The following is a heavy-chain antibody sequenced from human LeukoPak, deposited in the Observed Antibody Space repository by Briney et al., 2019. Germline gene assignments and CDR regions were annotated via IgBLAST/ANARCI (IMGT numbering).Heavy chain of an antibody. CDR2: ISSSSSYI. V-gene: IGHV3-21*01. CDR1: GFTFSSYS. J-gene: IGHJ6*03. D-gene: IGHD3-22*01. Sequence: AGGSLRLSCAASGFTFSSYSMNWVRQAPGKGLEWVSSISSSSSYICYADSVKGRFTISRDNAKNSLYLQMNSLRAEDTAVYYYAREYYYDSSGSPNCMDVWGKGTTVTVSS. CDR3: AREYYYDSSGSPNCMDV.